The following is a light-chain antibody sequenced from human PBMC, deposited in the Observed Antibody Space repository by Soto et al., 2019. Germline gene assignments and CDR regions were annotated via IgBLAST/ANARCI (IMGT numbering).Light chain of an antibody. CDR1: QSVSSN. J-gene: IGKJ1*01. CDR2: GAS. CDR3: QQYNNWPPWT. V-gene: IGKV3-15*01. Sequence: EIVMTHSPATLSVSPGERATLSCRASQSVSSNLAWYQQKPGQAPRRLLYGASTRATGIPARFRGSGSGTEFTLTISSLQSEDFAVYYCQQYNNWPPWTFGQGTKVEIK.